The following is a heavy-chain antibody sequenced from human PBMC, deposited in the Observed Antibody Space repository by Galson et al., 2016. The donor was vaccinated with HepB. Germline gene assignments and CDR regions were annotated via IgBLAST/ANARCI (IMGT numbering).Heavy chain of an antibody. D-gene: IGHD2/OR15-2a*01. Sequence: SVKVSCKASGYIFTGYGFSWVRQAPGQGLEYMGWISANNGDTSYPQNLQGRVTMTTDTSTSAAYMELRTLRSDDTAVYYCARKPTSSPFDYWGQGTLVTVSS. CDR2: ISANNGDT. J-gene: IGHJ4*02. V-gene: IGHV1-18*04. CDR3: ARKPTSSPFDY. CDR1: GYIFTGYG.